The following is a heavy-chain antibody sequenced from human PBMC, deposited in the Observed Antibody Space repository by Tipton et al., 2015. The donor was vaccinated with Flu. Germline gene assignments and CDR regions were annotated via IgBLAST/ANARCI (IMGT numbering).Heavy chain of an antibody. Sequence: TLSLTCTVSGDSVRSSYYWAWIRQPPGRGLEWIGNINHNGNTYHNASLSSRVTISVDTSRNHFSLKLSSVTAADTAVYYCARDSGAYPLGFDPWGRGTLVTVSS. D-gene: IGHD2-15*01. CDR2: INHNGNT. V-gene: IGHV4-38-2*02. CDR1: GDSVRSSYY. CDR3: ARDSGAYPLGFDP. J-gene: IGHJ5*01.